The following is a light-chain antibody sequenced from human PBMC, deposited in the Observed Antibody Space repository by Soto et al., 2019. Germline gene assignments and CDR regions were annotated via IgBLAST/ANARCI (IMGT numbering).Light chain of an antibody. J-gene: IGKJ5*01. CDR3: QQRSNWPPPA. CDR2: DAS. V-gene: IGKV3-11*01. CDR1: QSVSSY. Sequence: EIVLTQSPATLSLSPGERATLSCRASQSVSSYLAWYQQKPGQAPRLLIYDASNRATGIPARFSGSGSGTDVALTISSLEPEDFAVYYCQQRSNWPPPAFGQGTRLEIK.